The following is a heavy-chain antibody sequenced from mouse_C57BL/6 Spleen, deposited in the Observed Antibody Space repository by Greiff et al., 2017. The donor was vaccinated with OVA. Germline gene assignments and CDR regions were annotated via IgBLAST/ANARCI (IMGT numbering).Heavy chain of an antibody. CDR3: TTDEGYHVAY. Sequence: VQLQQSGAELVRPGASVKLSCTASGFNIKDDYMHWVKQRPEQGLEWIGWIDPENGDTEYASKFQGKATITADTSSNTADLQLSSLTSEDTAVYYSTTDEGYHVAYWGQGTLVTVSA. V-gene: IGHV14-4*01. CDR2: IDPENGDT. J-gene: IGHJ3*01. CDR1: GFNIKDDY. D-gene: IGHD2-3*01.